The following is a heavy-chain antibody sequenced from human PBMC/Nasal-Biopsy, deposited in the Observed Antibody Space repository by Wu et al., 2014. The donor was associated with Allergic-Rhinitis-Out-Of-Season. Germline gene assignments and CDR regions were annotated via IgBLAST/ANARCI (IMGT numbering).Heavy chain of an antibody. Sequence: TLSLTCTVSGYSISSGYYWGWIRQPPGKGLEWIGSIYHSGSTYYNPSLKSRVTISVDTSKNQFSLRLNSVTAADTAVYYCARDALVVAATPASYFDYWGQGTVVTVSS. CDR2: IYHSGST. D-gene: IGHD2-15*01. V-gene: IGHV4-38-2*02. J-gene: IGHJ4*02. CDR1: GYSISSGYY. CDR3: ARDALVVAATPASYFDY.